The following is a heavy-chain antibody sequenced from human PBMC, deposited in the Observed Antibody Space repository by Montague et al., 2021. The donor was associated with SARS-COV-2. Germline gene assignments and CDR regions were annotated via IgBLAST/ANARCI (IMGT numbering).Heavy chain of an antibody. Sequence: SETLSLTCTVYGGSISGYYWSWIRQPPGKGLEWIGEINHSGSTNYNPSLKSRVTISVDTSKNQFSLKLSSVTAADTAVYYCARDSIAAAGTDYWGQGTLVTVSS. V-gene: IGHV4-34*01. CDR2: INHSGST. CDR1: GGSISGYY. CDR3: ARDSIAAAGTDY. J-gene: IGHJ4*02. D-gene: IGHD6-13*01.